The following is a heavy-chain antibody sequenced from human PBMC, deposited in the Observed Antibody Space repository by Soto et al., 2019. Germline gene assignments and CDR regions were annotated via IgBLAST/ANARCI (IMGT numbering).Heavy chain of an antibody. J-gene: IGHJ2*01. V-gene: IGHV3-64*01. CDR2: ISSNGGST. Sequence: GGSLRLSCAASGFTFSSYAMHWVRQAPGKGLEYVSAISSNGGSTYYANSVKGRFTISRDNSKNTLYLQMGSLRAEDMAVYYCARDVAGDSANWYFDLWGRGTLVTVSS. D-gene: IGHD6-19*01. CDR1: GFTFSSYA. CDR3: ARDVAGDSANWYFDL.